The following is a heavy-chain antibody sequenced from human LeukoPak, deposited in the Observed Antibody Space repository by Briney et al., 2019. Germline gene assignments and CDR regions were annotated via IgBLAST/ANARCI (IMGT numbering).Heavy chain of an antibody. V-gene: IGHV3-21*01. Sequence: GGSLRLSCAASGFTFRSYSMNWLRQAPGEGLEWVSTISSSSTYIYYADSVKGRFTISRDNAENSVYLQMDSLRGDDTAVYYCARDLSLGAPGGFDYWGQGTLVTVSS. CDR2: ISSSSTYI. CDR1: GFTFRSYS. J-gene: IGHJ4*02. CDR3: ARDLSLGAPGGFDY. D-gene: IGHD3-16*01.